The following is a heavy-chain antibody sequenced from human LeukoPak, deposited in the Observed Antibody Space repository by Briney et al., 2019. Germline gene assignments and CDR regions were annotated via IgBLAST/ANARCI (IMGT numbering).Heavy chain of an antibody. J-gene: IGHJ4*02. CDR1: GGSISSSSDY. CDR3: ARRGDGYNHFDY. D-gene: IGHD5-24*01. V-gene: IGHV4-39*01. CDR2: IDYSGST. Sequence: SETLSLTCSVSGGSISSSSDYWGWIRQPPGKGLEWIGSIDYSGSTYYNPSLKSRVTISVDTSKTQFSLKLNSVTAADTAVYYCARRGDGYNHFDYWGQGTLVTVSS.